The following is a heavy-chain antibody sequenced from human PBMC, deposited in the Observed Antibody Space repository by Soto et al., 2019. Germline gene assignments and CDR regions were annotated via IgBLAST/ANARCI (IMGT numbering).Heavy chain of an antibody. CDR2: ISYSGETK. D-gene: IGHD2-15*01. V-gene: IGHV3-48*02. Sequence: VGSLRLSCVTSGFTFTKYSMNWVRQAPGKGLEWVSYISYSGETKYYADSLKGRYAISRDDAKNSVYLQMNSLRDEDTAFYYCVRGVVVVVGSTAENFDHWGQGTLVTVSS. CDR1: GFTFTKYS. CDR3: VRGVVVVVGSTAENFDH. J-gene: IGHJ4*02.